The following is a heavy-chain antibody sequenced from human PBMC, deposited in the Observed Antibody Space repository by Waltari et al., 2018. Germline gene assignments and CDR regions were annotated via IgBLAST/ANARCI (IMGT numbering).Heavy chain of an antibody. CDR1: GGSFSGYS. V-gene: IGHV4-34*01. CDR3: ARLLSGRGGGKPGYFDS. D-gene: IGHD2-15*01. Sequence: QVQLQQWGAGLLKPSETLSLTCAVYGGSFSGYSWSWIRQPPGKGLEWIAEINYSGDTNYNPSLKSRVTMSVDTSNKQFSLNLSSVTAADTAVYSCARLLSGRGGGKPGYFDSWGQGTLVTVSS. CDR2: INYSGDT. J-gene: IGHJ4*02.